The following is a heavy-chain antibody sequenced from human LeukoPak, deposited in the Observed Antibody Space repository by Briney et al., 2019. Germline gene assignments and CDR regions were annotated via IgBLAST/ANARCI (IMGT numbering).Heavy chain of an antibody. CDR2: ISSSSSYI. D-gene: IGHD5-24*01. CDR1: GFTFSSYS. J-gene: IGHJ4*02. V-gene: IGHV3-21*04. CDR3: ARALGEMAKRKPLDY. Sequence: PGGSLRLSCAASGFTFSSYSMNWVRQAPGKGLGWVSSISSSSSYIYYADSVKGRFTISRDNAKNSLYLQMNSLRAEDTAVYYCARALGEMAKRKPLDYWGQGTLVTVSS.